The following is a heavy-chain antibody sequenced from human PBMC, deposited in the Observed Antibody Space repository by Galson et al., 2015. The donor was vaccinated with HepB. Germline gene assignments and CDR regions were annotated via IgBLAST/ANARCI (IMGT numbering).Heavy chain of an antibody. CDR3: AALPGTEYSGYGIFDY. V-gene: IGHV1-69*06. CDR1: GGTFSSYA. D-gene: IGHD5-12*01. Sequence: SVKVSCKASGGTFSSYAISWVRQAPGQGLEWMGGIIPIFGTANYAQKFQGRVTITADKSTSTAYMELSSLRSEDTAVYYCAALPGTEYSGYGIFDYWGQGTLVTVSS. J-gene: IGHJ4*02. CDR2: IIPIFGTA.